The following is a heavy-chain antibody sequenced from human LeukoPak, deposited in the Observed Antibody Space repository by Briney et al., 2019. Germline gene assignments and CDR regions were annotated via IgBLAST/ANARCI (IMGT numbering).Heavy chain of an antibody. CDR3: ARELRAVFGSYYYYYRDV. Sequence: ASVKVSCKASGYTFTGYNMHRGRQAPGQGLEWMGWINPNSGGTNYAQKFQGRVTMTRDTSISTAYMELSRLRSDDTAVYYGARELRAVFGSYYYYYRDVWGKGTTVTVSS. J-gene: IGHJ6*03. CDR1: GYTFTGYN. V-gene: IGHV1-2*02. D-gene: IGHD3-10*01. CDR2: INPNSGGT.